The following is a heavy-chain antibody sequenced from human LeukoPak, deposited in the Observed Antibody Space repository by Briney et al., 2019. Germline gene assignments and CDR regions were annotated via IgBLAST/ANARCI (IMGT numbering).Heavy chain of an antibody. J-gene: IGHJ4*02. D-gene: IGHD3-22*01. Sequence: SETLSLTCIVSGGSIGSYYWSWIRQPPGKGLEWNGHIYYSGSTDYNPSLRSRVTISVDTSRNQFSLRLSSVTAADTAVYYCARDRSDGSGYYGYYFDYWGQGTLVSVSS. CDR1: GGSIGSYY. V-gene: IGHV4-59*01. CDR3: ARDRSDGSGYYGYYFDY. CDR2: IYYSGST.